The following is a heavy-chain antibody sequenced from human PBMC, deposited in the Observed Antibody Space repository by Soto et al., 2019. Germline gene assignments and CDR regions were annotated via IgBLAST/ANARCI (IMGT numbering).Heavy chain of an antibody. CDR3: ARGGGGSGRKAF. CDR2: IIPILGIA. V-gene: IGHV1-69*02. J-gene: IGHJ4*02. D-gene: IGHD3-10*01. Sequence: ASVKVSCKASGGTFSSYTISWVRQAPGQGLEWMGRIIPILGIANYAQKFQGRVTITADKSTSTAYMELSSLRSEDTAVYYCARGGGGSGRKAFWGQGTLVTVSS. CDR1: GGTFSSYT.